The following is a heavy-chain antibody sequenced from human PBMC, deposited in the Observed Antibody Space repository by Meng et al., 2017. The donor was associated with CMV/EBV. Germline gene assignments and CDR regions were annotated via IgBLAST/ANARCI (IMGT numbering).Heavy chain of an antibody. CDR2: MNPNSGNT. D-gene: IGHD2-2*02. CDR3: ARGEGFDCSSTSCYIYSYYYYGMDV. V-gene: IGHV1-8*03. J-gene: IGHJ6*02. Sequence: ASVKVSCKASGYTFTSYDINWVRQATGQGLEWMGWMNPNSGNTGYAQKFQGRVTITRNTSISTAYMELSSLRSEDTAVYYCARGEGFDCSSTSCYIYSYYYYGMDVWGQGTTVTVSS. CDR1: GYTFTSYD.